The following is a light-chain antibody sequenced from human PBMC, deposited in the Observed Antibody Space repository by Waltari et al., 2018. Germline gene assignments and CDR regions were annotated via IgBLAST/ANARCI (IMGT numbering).Light chain of an antibody. CDR1: QSVNRN. CDR2: GVS. CDR3: QESIQWPYT. Sequence: DIAMTQSPATLSLSPGERATLSCRASQSVNRNLAWYQQKPVKPPKLLIYGVSSRSTGIRDRFTGSGYGMEFTLNICSLEPEDVGIYHCQESIQWPYTFGQGTKVEIK. J-gene: IGKJ2*01. V-gene: IGKV3D-15*01.